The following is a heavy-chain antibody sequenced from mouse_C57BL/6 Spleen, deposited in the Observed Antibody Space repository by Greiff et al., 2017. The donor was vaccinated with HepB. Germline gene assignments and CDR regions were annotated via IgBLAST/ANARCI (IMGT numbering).Heavy chain of an antibody. V-gene: IGHV1-50*01. CDR3: ASRGVYSNTEYYFDY. CDR1: GYTFTSYW. D-gene: IGHD2-5*01. CDR2: IDPSDSYT. Sequence: QVQLQQPGAELVKPGASVKLSCKASGYTFTSYWMQWVKQRPGQGLEWIGEIDPSDSYTNYNQKFKGKATLTVDTSSSTAYMQLSSLTSEDSAVYYCASRGVYSNTEYYFDYWGQGTTLTVSS. J-gene: IGHJ2*01.